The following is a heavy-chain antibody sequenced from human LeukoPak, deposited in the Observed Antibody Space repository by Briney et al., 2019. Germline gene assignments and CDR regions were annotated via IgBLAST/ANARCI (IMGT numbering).Heavy chain of an antibody. CDR3: ARKGRTPYYLHYMDV. J-gene: IGHJ6*03. CDR1: GGSFSGYY. D-gene: IGHD1-14*01. Sequence: SETLSLTCAVYGGSFSGYYWSWIRQPPGKGLEWIGEINHSGSTNYNPSLKSRVTISVDTSKYQFSLKLSSVTAADTAVYYCARKGRTPYYLHYMDVWGKGTTVTVSS. CDR2: INHSGST. V-gene: IGHV4-34*01.